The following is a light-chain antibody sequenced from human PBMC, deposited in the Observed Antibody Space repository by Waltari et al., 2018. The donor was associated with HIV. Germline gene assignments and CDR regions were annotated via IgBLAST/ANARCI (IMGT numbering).Light chain of an antibody. CDR1: SSDVGGYDY. CDR3: CSYAGAYTFWV. V-gene: IGLV2-11*01. Sequence: HSALTQPRSVSGSPGQSVTISCTGTSSDVGGYDYVSWYQQHPGKAPRLMIYDVTKRPSGVRDRFSGSKAGNTASLTISGLQAEDEAEYYCCSYAGAYTFWVFGGGTQLTVL. J-gene: IGLJ3*02. CDR2: DVT.